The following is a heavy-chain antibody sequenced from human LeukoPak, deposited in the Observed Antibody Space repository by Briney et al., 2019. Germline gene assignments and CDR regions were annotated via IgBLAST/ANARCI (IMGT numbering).Heavy chain of an antibody. J-gene: IGHJ4*02. V-gene: IGHV3-48*03. CDR1: GFTFSSYE. CDR2: ISSSGSTI. CDR3: ARDRGAIDSSGYYYSTFDY. D-gene: IGHD3-22*01. Sequence: GGSLRLSCAASGFTFSSYEMNWVRQAPGKGLEWVSYISSSGSTIYYAVSVKGRFTISRDNAKNSLYLQVNSLRAEDTAVYYCARDRGAIDSSGYYYSTFDYWGQGTLVTVSS.